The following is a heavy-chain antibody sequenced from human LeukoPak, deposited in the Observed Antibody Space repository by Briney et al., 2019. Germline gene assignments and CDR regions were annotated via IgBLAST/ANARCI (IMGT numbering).Heavy chain of an antibody. CDR3: ARPRYCSSISCYFHAFDV. V-gene: IGHV3-23*01. J-gene: IGHJ3*01. CDR2: ISGSGGST. Sequence: PGGSLRLSCAASGFTFSSYAMSWVRQAPGKGLEWVSAISGSGGSTYYADSVKGRFTISRDNSKNTLYLQMNSLRAEDTAVYYCARPRYCSSISCYFHAFDVWGQGTMVTVFS. D-gene: IGHD2-2*01. CDR1: GFTFSSYA.